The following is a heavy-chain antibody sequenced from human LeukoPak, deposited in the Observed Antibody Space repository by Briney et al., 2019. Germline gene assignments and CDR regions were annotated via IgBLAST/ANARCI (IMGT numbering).Heavy chain of an antibody. Sequence: PGGSLRLSCAASGFTFSSYAMSRVRQAPGKGLEWVSAISGSGGSTYYADSVKGRFTISRDNSKNTLYLQMNSLRAEDTAVYYCAIFYDSSGYYFEYFQHWGQGTLVTVSS. CDR3: AIFYDSSGYYFEYFQH. V-gene: IGHV3-23*01. CDR2: ISGSGGST. CDR1: GFTFSSYA. D-gene: IGHD3-22*01. J-gene: IGHJ1*01.